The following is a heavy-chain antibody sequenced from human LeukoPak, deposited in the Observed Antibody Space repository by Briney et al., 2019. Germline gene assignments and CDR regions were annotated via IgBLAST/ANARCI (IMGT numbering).Heavy chain of an antibody. CDR3: ARQVDTSMALPDY. D-gene: IGHD5-18*01. V-gene: IGHV1-18*01. Sequence: ASVTVSCTASVYTFSSYGISWVRQAPGQGLEWMGWISAYNGNTNYAQKHRGRVTMTTDTSTSTAYMEVRSLRSDDTAIYYCARQVDTSMALPDYWGQGTLVTVSS. J-gene: IGHJ4*02. CDR1: VYTFSSYG. CDR2: ISAYNGNT.